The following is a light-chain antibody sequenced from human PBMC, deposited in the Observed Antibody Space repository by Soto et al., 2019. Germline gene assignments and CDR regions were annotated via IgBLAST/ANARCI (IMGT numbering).Light chain of an antibody. Sequence: EIVLTQSPGTLSLSPGERATLSCRASQSLTNSFIAWYQQKPGQAPRLLIYDTSSRATGIPDRSSGSGSGTDFTLTISRLEPEDFAVFFCQQYGTSEIIFGQGTRLENK. CDR1: QSLTNSF. V-gene: IGKV3-20*01. CDR3: QQYGTSEII. J-gene: IGKJ5*01. CDR2: DTS.